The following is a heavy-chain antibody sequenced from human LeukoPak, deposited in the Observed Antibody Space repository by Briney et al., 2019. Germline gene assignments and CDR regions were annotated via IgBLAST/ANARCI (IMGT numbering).Heavy chain of an antibody. CDR3: AKAPVTTCRGAYCYPFDY. CDR1: GFTFSSYG. CDR2: ISGSGGST. V-gene: IGHV3-23*01. D-gene: IGHD2-21*01. J-gene: IGHJ4*02. Sequence: PGGSLRLSCAASGFTFSSYGMSWVRQAPGKGLEWVSAISGSGGSTYYADSVKGRLTISRDNSKNTLFLQMNRLRPEDAAVYYCAKAPVTTCRGAYCYPFDYWGQGTLVTVSS.